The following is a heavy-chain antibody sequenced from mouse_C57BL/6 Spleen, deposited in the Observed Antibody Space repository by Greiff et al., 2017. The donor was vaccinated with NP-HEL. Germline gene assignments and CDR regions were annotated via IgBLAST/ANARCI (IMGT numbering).Heavy chain of an antibody. CDR2: IDPADGAP. J-gene: IGHJ2*01. V-gene: IGHV14-2*01. CDR1: GFNFKDSY. Sequence: EVQLHQSGAELVKPGASVKLSCTASGFNFKDSYMHWVQQRPEPGLEWIGRIDPADGAPKYAPTFQGKATITADTSSNTAYLQLSSLTSEDTDVYYCARGTGNEKDYWGQGTTLTVSS. D-gene: IGHD4-1*01. CDR3: ARGTGNEKDY.